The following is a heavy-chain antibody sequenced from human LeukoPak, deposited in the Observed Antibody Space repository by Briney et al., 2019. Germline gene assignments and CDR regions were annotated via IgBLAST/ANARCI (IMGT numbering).Heavy chain of an antibody. D-gene: IGHD5-12*01. V-gene: IGHV3-7*01. CDR1: GFSFRSYW. J-gene: IGHJ6*02. Sequence: PGGSLRLSCAPSGFSFRSYWMSWVPEAPGKGPEWVANIKPDGSGREYVDSLKGRFTISRDNGKSVVSLQMNSLTADDTAVYYCARMPLASGYDYYYYGMDVWGQGTTVTVSS. CDR2: IKPDGSGR. CDR3: ARMPLASGYDYYYYGMDV.